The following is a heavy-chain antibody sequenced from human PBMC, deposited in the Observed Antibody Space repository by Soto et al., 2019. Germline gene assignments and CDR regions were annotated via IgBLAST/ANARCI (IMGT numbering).Heavy chain of an antibody. V-gene: IGHV3-73*01. J-gene: IGHJ4*02. D-gene: IGHD6-19*01. CDR2: IRSKANSYAT. CDR3: ARDFSPFSVAGTGY. CDR1: GFSFHEYT. Sequence: GGSLRLSCAASGFSFHEYTMNWVRQASGKGLEWVGRIRSKANSYATAYAASVKGRFTISRDDSKNAAYLQMNSLRAEDTAVYYCARDFSPFSVAGTGYWGQGTLVTVSS.